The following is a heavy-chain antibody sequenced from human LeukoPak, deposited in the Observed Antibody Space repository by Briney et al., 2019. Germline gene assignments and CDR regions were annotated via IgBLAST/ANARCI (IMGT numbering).Heavy chain of an antibody. CDR2: INHSGST. J-gene: IGHJ4*02. V-gene: IGHV4-34*01. CDR1: GGSFSGYY. Sequence: SETLSLTCAVYGGSFSGYYWSWIRQPPGKGLEWIGEINHSGSTNYNPSLKSRVTISVDTSKNQFSLNLSSVTAADTAVCYCARESYYDYVWGSYRYTASDYFDYWGQGTLVTVSS. D-gene: IGHD3-16*02. CDR3: ARESYYDYVWGSYRYTASDYFDY.